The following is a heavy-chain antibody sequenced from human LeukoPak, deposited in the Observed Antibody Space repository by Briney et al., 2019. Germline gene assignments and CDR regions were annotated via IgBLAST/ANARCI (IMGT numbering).Heavy chain of an antibody. D-gene: IGHD6-19*01. J-gene: IGHJ4*02. Sequence: GGSLRLSCAASGFMFRSDGMYWVRQAPGKGLEWVAFLRYDGSTYYADSVKGRFTISGDNSQNTLYLQMSSVRGEDTAVYYCAKVNGVAGIDSWGQGTLVTVSS. CDR2: LRYDGST. CDR3: AKVNGVAGIDS. V-gene: IGHV3-30*02. CDR1: GFMFRSDG.